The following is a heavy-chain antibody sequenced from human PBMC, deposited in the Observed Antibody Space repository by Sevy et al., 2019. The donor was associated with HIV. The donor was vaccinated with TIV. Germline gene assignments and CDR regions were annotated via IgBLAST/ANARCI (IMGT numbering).Heavy chain of an antibody. CDR2: IRYDGSNK. J-gene: IGHJ3*02. CDR3: AKDRKVLLVVYAIPFDAIDI. D-gene: IGHD2-8*02. V-gene: IGHV3-30*02. CDR1: GFIFSNHG. Sequence: GGSLRLSCAASGFIFSNHGMHWVRQAPGKGLEWVAFIRYDGSNKYYSDSVKGRFTISRDNSKNTLYLQMNSLRPEDTAVYFCAKDRKVLLVVYAIPFDAIDIWGQGTLVTVSS.